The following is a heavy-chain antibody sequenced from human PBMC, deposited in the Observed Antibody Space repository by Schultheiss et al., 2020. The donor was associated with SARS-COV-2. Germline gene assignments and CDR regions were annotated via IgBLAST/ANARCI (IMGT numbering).Heavy chain of an antibody. V-gene: IGHV4-59*02. J-gene: IGHJ3*02. Sequence: SETLSLTCTVSGDSVNIYYWNWIRKPPGKGLEWIGYIFSSRGADYNPSLKSRVFISLDTSENKFSLRLSSVTAADTAVYYCARGTVWFSDSGGEIDFDIWGQGTTVTVAS. CDR2: IFSSRGA. CDR3: ARGTVWFSDSGGEIDFDI. CDR1: GDSVNIYY. D-gene: IGHD3-10*01.